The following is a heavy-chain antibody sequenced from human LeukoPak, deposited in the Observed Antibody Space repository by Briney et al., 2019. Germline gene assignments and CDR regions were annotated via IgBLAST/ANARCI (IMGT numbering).Heavy chain of an antibody. J-gene: IGHJ6*04. D-gene: IGHD2-21*01. V-gene: IGHV4-4*02. CDR3: ARDTHKSGMDV. CDR2: IYHSGST. Sequence: TSSETLSLTCAVSGGSISSSNWWSWVRQPPGKGLEWIGEIYHSGSTNYNPSLKSRVTISVDTSKNQFSLKLSSVTAADTAVYYCARDTHKSGMDVWGKGTTVTVSS. CDR1: GGSISSSNW.